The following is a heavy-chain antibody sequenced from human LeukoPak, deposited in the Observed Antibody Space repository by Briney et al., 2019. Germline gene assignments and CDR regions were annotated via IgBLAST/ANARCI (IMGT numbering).Heavy chain of an antibody. Sequence: SETPSLTCTVSGGSISSYYWSWIRQPPGKGLEWIGYIYYSGSTNYNPSLKSRVTISVDTSKNQFSLKLSSVTAADTAVYYCARSPEDSSSSWTFDYWGQGTLVTVSS. CDR3: ARSPEDSSSSWTFDY. D-gene: IGHD6-6*01. CDR2: IYYSGST. J-gene: IGHJ4*02. CDR1: GGSISSYY. V-gene: IGHV4-59*01.